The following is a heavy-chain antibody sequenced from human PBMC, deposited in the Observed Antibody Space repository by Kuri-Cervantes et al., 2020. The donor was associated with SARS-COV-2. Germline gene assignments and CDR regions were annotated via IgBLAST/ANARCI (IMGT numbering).Heavy chain of an antibody. CDR2: IYYNGNT. D-gene: IGHD2-2*01. V-gene: IGHV4-39*01. CDR1: GGSISLTSYH. Sequence: ESLKISCTVSGGSISLTSYHWGWIRQSPGKELEWIGSIYYNGNTYYNPSLQSRVSMSVDMSKNQFSLQLNSVTAADTAVYYCARISAVPAAKRTYYFNHWGQGTLVTVSS. J-gene: IGHJ4*02. CDR3: ARISAVPAAKRTYYFNH.